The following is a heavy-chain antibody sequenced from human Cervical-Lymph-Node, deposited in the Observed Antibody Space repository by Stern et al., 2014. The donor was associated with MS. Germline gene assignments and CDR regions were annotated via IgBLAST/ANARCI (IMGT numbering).Heavy chain of an antibody. CDR1: GDTLSSFA. J-gene: IGHJ6*02. Sequence: VQLVQSGAEVKKPGSSVKVSCKASGDTLSSFAISWVRQAPGQGLEWMGGIIPVFGTTNYAEKFQDRVTISADESTSTVYMELSSLRSEDTAVYYCARDNEDNGMDAWGQGTTVTVSS. CDR3: ARDNEDNGMDA. V-gene: IGHV1-69*01. CDR2: IIPVFGTT.